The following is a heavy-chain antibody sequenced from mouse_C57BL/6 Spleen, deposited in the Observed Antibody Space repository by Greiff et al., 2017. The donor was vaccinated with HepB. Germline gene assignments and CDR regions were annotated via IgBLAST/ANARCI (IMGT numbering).Heavy chain of an antibody. J-gene: IGHJ2*01. V-gene: IGHV5-17*01. CDR3: ARGSENYYGMGYFDY. D-gene: IGHD1-1*01. CDR1: GFTFSDYG. Sequence: EVQLVESGGGLVKPGGSLKLSCAASGFTFSDYGMHWVRQAPEKGLEWVAYISSGSSTIYYADTVKGRFTISRDNAKNTLFLQMTSLRSEDAAMYYCARGSENYYGMGYFDYWGQGTTLTVSS. CDR2: ISSGSSTI.